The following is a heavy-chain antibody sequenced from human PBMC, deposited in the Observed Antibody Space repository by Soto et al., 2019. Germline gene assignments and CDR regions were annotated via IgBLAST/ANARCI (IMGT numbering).Heavy chain of an antibody. J-gene: IGHJ5*02. CDR1: GFTFSSYA. Sequence: EVQLLESGGGLVQPGGSLRLSCAASGFTFSSYAMSWVRQAPGKGLEWVSAISGSGGSTYYADSVKGRFTISRDNSKNTLYLQMNSLRAEDTAVYDCAKAARYSSSWYAPNWFDPWGQGTLVTVSS. CDR2: ISGSGGST. D-gene: IGHD6-13*01. CDR3: AKAARYSSSWYAPNWFDP. V-gene: IGHV3-23*01.